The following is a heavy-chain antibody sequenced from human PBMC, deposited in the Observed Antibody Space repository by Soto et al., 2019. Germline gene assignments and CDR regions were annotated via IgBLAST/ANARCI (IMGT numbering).Heavy chain of an antibody. Sequence: QVQLVQSGAEVKKPGASVKLSCKASGYTFTTHYMHWVRQAPGQGLEWMGIINPSGDTTSYAQKLQGRVSLTRDSSTSTLYMELSSLPSEDSAVYYCARGHGSSGWYYFDYWGQGTLVTVSS. CDR2: INPSGDTT. D-gene: IGHD6-19*01. CDR3: ARGHGSSGWYYFDY. J-gene: IGHJ4*02. V-gene: IGHV1-46*01. CDR1: GYTFTTHY.